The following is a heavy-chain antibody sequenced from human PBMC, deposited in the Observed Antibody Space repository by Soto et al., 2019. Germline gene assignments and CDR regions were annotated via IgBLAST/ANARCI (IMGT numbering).Heavy chain of an antibody. CDR1: GGSISSSSYY. J-gene: IGHJ4*02. CDR2: IYYSGNT. Sequence: LVLTCTVSGGSISSSSYYWGWIRQPPGKGLEWIGSIYYSGNTYYNPSLKIRVTISVDTAKNQFSLKLSSVTAADTAVYYCARGGLYWGQGTLVTVSS. V-gene: IGHV4-39*01. D-gene: IGHD2-15*01. CDR3: ARGGLY.